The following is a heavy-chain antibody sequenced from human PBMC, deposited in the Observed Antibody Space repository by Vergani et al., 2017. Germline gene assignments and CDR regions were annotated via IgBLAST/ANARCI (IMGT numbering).Heavy chain of an antibody. CDR3: ARVSSYDFWSGRYYHHYYYMDV. V-gene: IGHV3-7*01. CDR2: IKQDGSEK. CDR1: GFTFSSYW. J-gene: IGHJ6*03. Sequence: EVQLVESGGGLVQPGGSLRLSCAASGFTFSSYWMSWVRQAPGKGLEWVANIKQDGSEKYYVDSVKGRFSISRDNAKKSLYLQMNSLRAEDTAVYYCARVSSYDFWSGRYYHHYYYMDVWGKGP. D-gene: IGHD3-3*01.